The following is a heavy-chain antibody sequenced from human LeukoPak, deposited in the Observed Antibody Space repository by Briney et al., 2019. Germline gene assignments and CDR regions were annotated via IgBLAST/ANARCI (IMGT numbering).Heavy chain of an antibody. D-gene: IGHD1-26*01. CDR3: ARGQPGTPDFDY. J-gene: IGHJ4*02. CDR1: GFTFSSYN. V-gene: IGHV3-21*01. Sequence: KSGGSLRLSCAASGFTFSSYNMNWVRQAPGRGLEWVSSISSTTSYIYYADSVKGRFTTSRDNAKNSLYLQMNSLRAEDTAVYYCARGQPGTPDFDYWGQGTLVTVSS. CDR2: ISSTTSYI.